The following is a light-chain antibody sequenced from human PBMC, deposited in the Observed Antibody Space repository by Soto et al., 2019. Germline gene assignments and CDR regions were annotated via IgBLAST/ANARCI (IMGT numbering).Light chain of an antibody. CDR1: QNVYINS. CDR2: GPS. CDR3: QQYGGAPFT. Sequence: EIVLTQSPRTLSLSPGESATLSCRASQNVYINSLAWFQQKLGQTPRLLIYGPSTRAAGVPDRFTGSGSGADFALTITSLEPEDFAMYYCQQYGGAPFTFGPGTRV. J-gene: IGKJ3*01. V-gene: IGKV3-20*01.